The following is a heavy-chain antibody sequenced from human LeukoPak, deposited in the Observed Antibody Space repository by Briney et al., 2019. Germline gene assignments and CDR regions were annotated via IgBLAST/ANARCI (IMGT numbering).Heavy chain of an antibody. J-gene: IGHJ1*01. V-gene: IGHV1-2*02. Sequence: ASVKVSCKASGYTFNNYGISWVRQAPGQGLEWMGWINPNSGGTNYAQKFQGRVTMTRDTSISTAYMELSRLTSDDTAVYYCARGYYDSSGFEYFQDWGQGTLVTVSS. CDR2: INPNSGGT. CDR3: ARGYYDSSGFEYFQD. CDR1: GYTFNNYG. D-gene: IGHD3-22*01.